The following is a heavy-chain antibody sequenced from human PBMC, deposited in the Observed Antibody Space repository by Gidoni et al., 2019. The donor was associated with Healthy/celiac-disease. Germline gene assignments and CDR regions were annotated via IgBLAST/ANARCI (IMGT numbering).Heavy chain of an antibody. CDR1: GGSISSYY. J-gene: IGHJ5*02. CDR3: ARSASIALWFDP. V-gene: IGHV4-59*08. D-gene: IGHD6-6*01. CDR2: IYYSGST. Sequence: QVQLQESGPGLVKPSETLSPTCTVPGGSISSYYWSWIRQPPGKGLEWIGYIYYSGSTNYNPSLKSRVTISVDTSKNQFSLKLSSVTAADTAVYYCARSASIALWFDPWGQGTLVTVSS.